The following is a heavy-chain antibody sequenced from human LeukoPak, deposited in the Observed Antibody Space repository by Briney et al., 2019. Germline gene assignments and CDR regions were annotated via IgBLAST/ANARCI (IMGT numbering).Heavy chain of an antibody. V-gene: IGHV1-69*13. CDR2: IIPIFGTA. CDR1: GYTFSTYG. J-gene: IGHJ5*02. D-gene: IGHD1-1*01. Sequence: ASVKVSCKASGYTFSTYGISWVRQAPGQGLEWMGGIIPIFGTANYAQKFQGRVTITADESTSTAYMELSSLRSEDTAVYYCARVLDWFDPWGQGTLVTVSS. CDR3: ARVLDWFDP.